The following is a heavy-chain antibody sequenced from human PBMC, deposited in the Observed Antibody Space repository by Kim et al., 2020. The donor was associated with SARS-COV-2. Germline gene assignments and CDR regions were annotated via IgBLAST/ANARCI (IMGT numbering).Heavy chain of an antibody. J-gene: IGHJ3*02. Sequence: GGSLRLSCAASGFTFSSYAMHWVRQAPGKGLEWVAVIWYDGSNKYYADSVKGRFTISRDNSKNTLYLQMNSLRAEDTAVYYCAKGPRYSGSYYGDAFDIWGQGTMVTVSS. D-gene: IGHD1-26*01. CDR2: IWYDGSNK. CDR1: GFTFSSYA. CDR3: AKGPRYSGSYYGDAFDI. V-gene: IGHV3-33*06.